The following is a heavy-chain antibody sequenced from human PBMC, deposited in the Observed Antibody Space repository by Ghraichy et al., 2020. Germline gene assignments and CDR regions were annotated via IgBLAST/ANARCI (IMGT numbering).Heavy chain of an antibody. D-gene: IGHD3-3*01. Sequence: SETLSLTCAVYGGSFSGYYWSWIRQPPGKGLEWIGEINHSGSTNYNPSLKSRVTISVDTSKNQFSLKLSSVTAADTAVYYCARREGRITIFGVVIKALYYFDYWGQGTLVTVSS. CDR1: GGSFSGYY. CDR2: INHSGST. CDR3: ARREGRITIFGVVIKALYYFDY. V-gene: IGHV4-34*01. J-gene: IGHJ4*02.